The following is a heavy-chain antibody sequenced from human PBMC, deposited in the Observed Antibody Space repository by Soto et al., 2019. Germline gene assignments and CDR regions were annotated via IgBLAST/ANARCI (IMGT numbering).Heavy chain of an antibody. Sequence: QVQLVESGGGVVQPGRSLRLSCAASGFTFSSYGMHWVRQAPGKGLEWVAVISYDGSNKYYADSVKGRFTISRDNSKNTLYLQMNSLRAEDTAVYYCAKDHGDYDSTLDYWGQGTLVTVS. CDR3: AKDHGDYDSTLDY. V-gene: IGHV3-30*18. J-gene: IGHJ4*02. CDR1: GFTFSSYG. CDR2: ISYDGSNK. D-gene: IGHD3-22*01.